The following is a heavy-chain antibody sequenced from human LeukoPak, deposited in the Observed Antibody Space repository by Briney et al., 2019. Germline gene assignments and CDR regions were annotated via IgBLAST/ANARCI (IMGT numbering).Heavy chain of an antibody. CDR3: ARVRYSSSSLGWFDP. V-gene: IGHV4-59*01. CDR2: IYYSGNT. J-gene: IGHJ5*02. CDR1: GSSISSYY. Sequence: SETLSLTCTVSGSSISSYYWSWIRQPPGKGLEWIGYIYYSGNTNYNPSLKSRVTISVDTSKNQFSLKLSSVTAADTAVYYCARVRYSSSSLGWFDPWGQGTLVTVSS. D-gene: IGHD6-6*01.